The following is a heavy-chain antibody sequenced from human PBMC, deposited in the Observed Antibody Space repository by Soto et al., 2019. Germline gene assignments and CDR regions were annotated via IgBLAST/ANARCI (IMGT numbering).Heavy chain of an antibody. CDR1: GGSVSSVTYY. J-gene: IGHJ5*02. D-gene: IGHD4-4*01. CDR2: IYYSGST. Sequence: SETLSLTCIVSGGSVSSVTYYWSWIRQPPGKGLEWIGYIYYSGSTNYNPSLKSRVSMSLDTSKNQFSLKLISVTAADTAVYYCARADDYKSSWFDPWGQGTLVTAPQ. CDR3: ARADDYKSSWFDP. V-gene: IGHV4-61*01.